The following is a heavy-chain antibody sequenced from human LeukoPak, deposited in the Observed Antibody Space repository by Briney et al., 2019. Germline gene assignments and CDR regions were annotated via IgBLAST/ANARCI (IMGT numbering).Heavy chain of an antibody. CDR1: GFTSSTYG. Sequence: PGGSLRLSCAASGFTSSTYGMNWVRQTPGKGLEWVSAISGSANRIYHADSVKGRFTISRDNAKNSLYLQMNSLRAEDTALYYCARAGPSGSYYYFDYWGQGTLVTVSS. CDR3: ARAGPSGSYYYFDY. V-gene: IGHV3-21*04. J-gene: IGHJ4*02. CDR2: ISGSANRI. D-gene: IGHD1-26*01.